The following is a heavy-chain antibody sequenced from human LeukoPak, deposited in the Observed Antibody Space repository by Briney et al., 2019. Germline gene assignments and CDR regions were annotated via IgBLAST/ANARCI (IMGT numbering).Heavy chain of an antibody. CDR2: INHSEST. D-gene: IGHD3-3*01. CDR3: ARTFGVVIRYYFDY. CDR1: GGSLSGYY. Sequence: PSETLSLTCAVYGGSLSGYYWSWIRQPPGKGLEWIGEINHSESTNYNPSLKSRVTISVDTSKNQLSLKLSSVTAADTAVYYCARTFGVVIRYYFDYWGQGTLVTVSS. V-gene: IGHV4-34*01. J-gene: IGHJ4*02.